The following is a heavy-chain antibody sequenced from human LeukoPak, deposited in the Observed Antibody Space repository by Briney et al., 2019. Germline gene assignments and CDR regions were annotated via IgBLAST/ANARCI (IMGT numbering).Heavy chain of an antibody. J-gene: IGHJ6*03. CDR2: ISGSGGST. V-gene: IGHV3-23*01. CDR3: ARDPMVDYHYYYMDV. Sequence: PGGSLRLSCAASGFTFSSYAMSWVRQAPGKGLEWVSAISGSGGSTYYADSVKGRFTISRDNAKNSLYLQMNSLRAEDTAVYYCARDPMVDYHYYYMDVWGKGTTVTVSS. CDR1: GFTFSSYA. D-gene: IGHD3-10*01.